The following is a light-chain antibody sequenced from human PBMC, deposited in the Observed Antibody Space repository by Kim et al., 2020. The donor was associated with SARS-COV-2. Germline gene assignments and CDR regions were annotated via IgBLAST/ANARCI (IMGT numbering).Light chain of an antibody. CDR3: SSYTSSSTVV. CDR1: SSDVGGYNY. J-gene: IGLJ2*01. CDR2: DVS. Sequence: QSALTQPASVSGSPGQSITISCTGTSSDVGGYNYVCWYQQHPGKAPKLMIYDVSNRPSGVSNRFSGSKSGNTASLTISGLQAEDEVDYYCSSYTSSSTVVFGGGTKVTVL. V-gene: IGLV2-14*03.